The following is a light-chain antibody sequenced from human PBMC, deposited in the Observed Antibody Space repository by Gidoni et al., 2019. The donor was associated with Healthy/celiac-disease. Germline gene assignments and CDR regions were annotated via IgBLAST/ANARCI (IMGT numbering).Light chain of an antibody. J-gene: IGLJ1*01. CDR1: SSNTGAGYD. CDR3: QADDSSLGGCV. V-gene: IGLV1-40*01. CDR2: GNS. Sequence: QSVFPQSPSHYKTTGQRVPISCTGSSSNTGAGYDVHWYQQLPGTAPKLLIYGNSNRPSGVPDRFSGFKSGTSAAQAIPGRQEEDGVDYCCQADDSSLGGCVFGAGTKVTVL.